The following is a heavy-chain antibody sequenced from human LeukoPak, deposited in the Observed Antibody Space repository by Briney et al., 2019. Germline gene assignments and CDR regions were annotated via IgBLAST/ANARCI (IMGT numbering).Heavy chain of an antibody. CDR1: GYTFTGYY. CDR2: INPHSGGT. V-gene: IGHV1-2*02. D-gene: IGHD3-10*01. CDR3: ARGPSITMVRGGQWYYYMDV. Sequence: ASVKVSCKPSGYTFTGYYIQWVRQAPGQGLEWMGWINPHSGGTNYAPKFQGRVTMTRDTSTNTVYMELSSLRSEDTAVYYCARGPSITMVRGGQWYYYMDVWGKGTTVTISS. J-gene: IGHJ6*03.